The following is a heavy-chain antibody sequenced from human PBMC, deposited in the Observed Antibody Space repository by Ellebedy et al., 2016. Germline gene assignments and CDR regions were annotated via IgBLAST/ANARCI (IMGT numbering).Heavy chain of an antibody. CDR3: AREEGDSSGYVPQGAFDI. Sequence: SETLSLTXTVSGGSISSSSYYWGWMRQPPGKGLEWIGSIYYSGSTYYNPSLKSRVTISVDTSKNQFSLKLSSGTAADTAVYYCAREEGDSSGYVPQGAFDIWGQGTMVTVSS. CDR2: IYYSGST. V-gene: IGHV4-39*07. J-gene: IGHJ3*02. CDR1: GGSISSSSYY. D-gene: IGHD3-22*01.